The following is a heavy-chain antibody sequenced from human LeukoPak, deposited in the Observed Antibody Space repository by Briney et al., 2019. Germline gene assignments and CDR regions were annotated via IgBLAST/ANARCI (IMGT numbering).Heavy chain of an antibody. V-gene: IGHV3-23*01. CDR3: AKVAYSNSLYYFDY. CDR2: ISGSGGST. CDR1: GFTFISYA. J-gene: IGHJ4*02. Sequence: PGGSLRLSCAASGFTFISYAMSWVRQAPGKGLEWVSAISGSGGSTYYAESVKGRFTISRDNSKNTLYLQMNSLRAEDTAVYYCAKVAYSNSLYYFDYWGQGTLVTVSS. D-gene: IGHD4-11*01.